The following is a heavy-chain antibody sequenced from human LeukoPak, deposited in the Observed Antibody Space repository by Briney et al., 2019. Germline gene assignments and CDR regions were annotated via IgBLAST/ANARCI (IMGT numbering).Heavy chain of an antibody. CDR1: GYTFTSNS. Sequence: GASVKVSCKASGYTFTSNSISWVRQAPGQGLEWMGWISAYNGNTNYAQKLQGRVTMTTDTSTSTAYMELRSLRSDDRAVYYCARAGVGYGSGSSDYWGQGTLVTVSS. CDR3: ARAGVGYGSGSSDY. D-gene: IGHD3-10*01. V-gene: IGHV1-18*01. CDR2: ISAYNGNT. J-gene: IGHJ4*02.